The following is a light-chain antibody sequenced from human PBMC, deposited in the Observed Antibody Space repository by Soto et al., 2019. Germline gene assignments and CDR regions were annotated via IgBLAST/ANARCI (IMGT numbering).Light chain of an antibody. V-gene: IGLV1-47*01. CDR3: VAWDDTLDAQV. J-gene: IGLJ3*02. CDR1: RSNIGRNF. CDR2: RNN. Sequence: QSVLTQSPSAYGTPGQRVTISCSGSRSNIGRNFAYWYQHVPGTAPRLLIQRNNERPSGVPDRFSGSKSGTSVSLAISGLRSDDEATYYCVAWDDTLDAQVFGGGTKVTVL.